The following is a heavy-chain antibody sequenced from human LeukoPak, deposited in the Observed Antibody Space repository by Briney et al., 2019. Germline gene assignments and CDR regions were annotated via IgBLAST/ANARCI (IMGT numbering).Heavy chain of an antibody. CDR3: ARDDKGLAGTFDY. V-gene: IGHV3-11*04. CDR2: ISSSGSTI. CDR1: GFIFSDYY. D-gene: IGHD3-16*01. J-gene: IGHJ4*02. Sequence: PGGSLRLSCAASGFIFSDYYMSWVRQAPGKGLEWVSYISSSGSTIYYADSVKGRFSISRDNAKNSLYLQVNSLRAEDTAVYYCARDDKGLAGTFDYWGQGTLVTVSS.